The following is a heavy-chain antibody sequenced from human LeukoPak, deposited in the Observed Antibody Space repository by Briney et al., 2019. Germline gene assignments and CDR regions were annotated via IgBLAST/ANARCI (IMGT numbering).Heavy chain of an antibody. J-gene: IGHJ4*02. CDR2: INQGGSDK. D-gene: IGHD1-14*01. CDR3: TRDRSRAEDD. Sequence: GGSLRLSCAASGFTFSSYEMNWVRQAPGKGLEWVANINQGGSDKYYVDSVKGRFTISRDNANNLLYLQMNSLRGEDTAVYYCTRDRSRAEDDWGQGTLVTVSS. CDR1: GFTFSSYE. V-gene: IGHV3-7*01.